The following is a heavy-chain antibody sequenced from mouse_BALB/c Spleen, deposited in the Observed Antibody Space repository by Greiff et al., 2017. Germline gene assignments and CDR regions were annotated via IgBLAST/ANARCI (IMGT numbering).Heavy chain of an antibody. D-gene: IGHD2-3*01. CDR3: ARHGYYVYAMDY. Sequence: EVQLVESGGGLVQPGGSLKLSCAASGFTFSSYTMSWVRQTPEKRLEWVAYISNGGGSTYYPDTVKGRFTISRDNAKNTLYLQMSSLKSEDTAMYYCARHGYYVYAMDYWGQGTSVTVSS. J-gene: IGHJ4*01. V-gene: IGHV5-12-2*01. CDR2: ISNGGGST. CDR1: GFTFSSYT.